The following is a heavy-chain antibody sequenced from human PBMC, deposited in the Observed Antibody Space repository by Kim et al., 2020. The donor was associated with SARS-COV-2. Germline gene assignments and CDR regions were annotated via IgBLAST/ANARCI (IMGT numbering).Heavy chain of an antibody. CDR1: GFTFSSYA. CDR3: ARGVGAIGPPFDY. J-gene: IGHJ4*02. D-gene: IGHD1-26*01. V-gene: IGHV3-30-3*01. CDR2: ISYDGSNK. Sequence: GGSLRLSCAASGFTFSSYAMHWVRQAPGKGLEWVAVISYDGSNKYYADSVKGRFTISRDNSKNTLYLQMNSLRAEDTAVYYCARGVGAIGPPFDYWGQRT.